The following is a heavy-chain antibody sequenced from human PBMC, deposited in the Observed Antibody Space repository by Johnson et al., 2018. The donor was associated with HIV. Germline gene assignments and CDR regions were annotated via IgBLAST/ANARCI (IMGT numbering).Heavy chain of an antibody. CDR2: ISRDGGTE. D-gene: IGHD3-22*01. V-gene: IGHV3-30*19. J-gene: IGHJ3*01. CDR1: GFTFSSYG. Sequence: QVQLVESGGGVVHPGKSLRLSCVGSGFTFSSYGMHWVRQAPGEGLDWVAFISRDGGTEYYADSVKGRFAISRDNAKNSLFLQMNSLRVDDTALFYCARSGPREYYDHSLVPFDVWGQGTMVTVSS. CDR3: ARSGPREYYDHSLVPFDV.